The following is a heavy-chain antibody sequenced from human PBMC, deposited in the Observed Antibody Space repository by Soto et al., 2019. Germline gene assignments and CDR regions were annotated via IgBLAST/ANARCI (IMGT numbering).Heavy chain of an antibody. D-gene: IGHD2-2*01. Sequence: ASVKVSCKASGYTFTSYGISWVRQAPGQGLEWMGWISAYNGNTNYAQKLQGRVTMTTDTSTSTAYMELRSLRSDDTAVYYCARDGTKLRDYYYGMDVWGQGTTVTVSS. J-gene: IGHJ6*02. CDR1: GYTFTSYG. CDR2: ISAYNGNT. CDR3: ARDGTKLRDYYYGMDV. V-gene: IGHV1-18*04.